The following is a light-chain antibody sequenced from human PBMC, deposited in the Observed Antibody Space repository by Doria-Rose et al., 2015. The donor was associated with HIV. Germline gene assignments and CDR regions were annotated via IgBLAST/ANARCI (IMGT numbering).Light chain of an antibody. CDR3: HQYGTSWT. V-gene: IGKV3-20*01. Sequence: TQSPGTLSLYPGERATLSCRASQSFSSTYLAWYQQQPGQAPSLLIYDGSTRATGIPDRVSASGSGTDFTLTINRLEPEDFALYYCHQYGTSWTFGQGTKVEI. CDR1: QSFSSTY. J-gene: IGKJ1*01. CDR2: DGS.